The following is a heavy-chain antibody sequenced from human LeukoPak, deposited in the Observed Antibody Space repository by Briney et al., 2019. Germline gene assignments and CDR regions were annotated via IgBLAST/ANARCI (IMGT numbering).Heavy chain of an antibody. CDR3: ARRGQARGYNYFDY. V-gene: IGHV4-39*01. CDR1: GGSISSSSYY. D-gene: IGHD3-10*01. Sequence: PSETLSLTCTVSGGSISSSSYYWGWIRQPPGKGLEWIGSIYYSGSTYYNPSLKSRVTISVDTSKNQFSLKLSSVTAADTAVYYCARRGQARGYNYFDYWGQGTLVTVSS. J-gene: IGHJ4*02. CDR2: IYYSGST.